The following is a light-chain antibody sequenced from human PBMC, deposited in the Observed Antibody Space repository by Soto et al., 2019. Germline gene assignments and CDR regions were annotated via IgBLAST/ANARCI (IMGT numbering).Light chain of an antibody. V-gene: IGKV3-11*01. CDR1: QSFRGL. Sequence: EVVLTQSPVTLSLSPGERATLSCRASQSFRGLLAWYQQKPGQAPRLLIYDAYNRATGIPPRFSGSGSGTDFTLTISSLEPEDSAGYYCQQRHMWAITFGQGTRLEMK. J-gene: IGKJ5*01. CDR3: QQRHMWAIT. CDR2: DAY.